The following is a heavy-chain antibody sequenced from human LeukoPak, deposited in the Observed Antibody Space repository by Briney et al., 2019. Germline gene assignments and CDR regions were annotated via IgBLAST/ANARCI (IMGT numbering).Heavy chain of an antibody. J-gene: IGHJ5*02. CDR2: IYYSGST. D-gene: IGHD3-3*01. CDR3: ARDLASGWFDP. CDR1: GGSISSYY. V-gene: IGHV4-59*01. Sequence: SETLSLTCTGSGGSISSYYWSWIRQPPGKGLEWIGYIYYSGSTNYNPSLKSRVTISVDTSKNQFSLKLSSVTAADTAVYYCARDLASGWFDPWGQGTLVTVSS.